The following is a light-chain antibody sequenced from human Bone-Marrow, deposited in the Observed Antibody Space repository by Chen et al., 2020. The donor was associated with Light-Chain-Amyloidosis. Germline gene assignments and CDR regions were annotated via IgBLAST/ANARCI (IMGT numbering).Light chain of an antibody. CDR3: QQTMAFPWT. V-gene: IGKV1-12*02. J-gene: IGKJ1*01. CDR2: AAS. Sequence: QKTQSPSSVSASVGDRVTITCRASQGIGSWLAWYQQKPGKAPKALMYAASSLESGVPSRFSGSGSGTDFTLIISGLQPEDFATYFCQQTMAFPWTFGQGTKVEI. CDR1: QGIGSW.